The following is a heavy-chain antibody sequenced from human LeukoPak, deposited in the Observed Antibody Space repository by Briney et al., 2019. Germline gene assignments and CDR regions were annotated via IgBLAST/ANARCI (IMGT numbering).Heavy chain of an antibody. D-gene: IGHD5-18*01. CDR3: TRGQYSYGPFDY. V-gene: IGHV3-7*02. CDR2: IKQDGSEK. J-gene: IGHJ4*02. Sequence: AGGSLRLSCAASGFTFSTYYMAWVRQAPGKGLEWVANIKQDGSEKYYGGSVKGRFTISRDNAKNSLYLQLNSLGVEDTAVYYCTRGQYSYGPFDYWGQGTLVTVSS. CDR1: GFTFSTYY.